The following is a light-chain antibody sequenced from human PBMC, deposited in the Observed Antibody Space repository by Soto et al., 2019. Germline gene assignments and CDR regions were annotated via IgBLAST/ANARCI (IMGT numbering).Light chain of an antibody. CDR1: QSITEK. Sequence: IVMTQSPATLSVSPGERATLSCRASQSITEKVVWYQQKSGQAPRLLIYGSFTRAAGVPARFSGSGSGTESSLTSSSLQSEYAAFYFCQHYYNCPKTFGQGTKVEIK. CDR3: QHYYNCPKT. CDR2: GSF. V-gene: IGKV3-15*01. J-gene: IGKJ1*01.